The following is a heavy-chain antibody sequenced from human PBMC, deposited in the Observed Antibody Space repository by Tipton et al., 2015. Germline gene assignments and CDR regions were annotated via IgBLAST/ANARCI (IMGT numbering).Heavy chain of an antibody. CDR3: SRVRLGDYYNRSGSGGAFDI. CDR1: GGTFNSSP. V-gene: IGHV1-69*01. CDR2: IIPIFETP. Sequence: QVQLVQSGAEVTKPGSSVKASCKASGGTFNSSPISWVRQAPGQGLEWMGGIIPIFETPNYAQKFQGRVTITADESTSTAYMELSSLRSEDTAVYYCSRVRLGDYYNRSGSGGAFDIWGQGTMVTVSS. J-gene: IGHJ3*02. D-gene: IGHD3-22*01.